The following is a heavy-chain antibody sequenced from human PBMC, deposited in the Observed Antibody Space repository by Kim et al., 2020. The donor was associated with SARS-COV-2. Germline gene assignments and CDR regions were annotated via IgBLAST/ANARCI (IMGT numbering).Heavy chain of an antibody. V-gene: IGHV1-2*04. D-gene: IGHD3-3*01. Sequence: ASVKVSCKASGYTFPDYYIHWVRQAPGQGLEWMGWINPNSGDTNYAQKFQGWVTMTRDTSITTAYMDLRLRSDDTAVYYCARAGRYDYYYYYAMYVWGQGTTVTVSS. J-gene: IGHJ6*02. CDR3: ARAGRYDYYYYYAMYV. CDR1: GYTFPDYY. CDR2: INPNSGDT.